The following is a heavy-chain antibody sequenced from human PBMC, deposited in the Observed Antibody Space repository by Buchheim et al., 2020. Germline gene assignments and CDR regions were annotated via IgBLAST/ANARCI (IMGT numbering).Heavy chain of an antibody. J-gene: IGHJ4*02. Sequence: VQLLESGGGVVQPGKSLRLSCAASGFPFSSYNMNWVRQVPGKGLEWVSSISGGSDYIYHADSVRGRFTISRDNAKDSLYLQMNSLKAEDTAVYFCAREARGDFDFDCWGQGTL. CDR3: AREARGDFDFDC. CDR2: ISGGSDYI. V-gene: IGHV3-21*01. D-gene: IGHD2-21*02. CDR1: GFPFSSYN.